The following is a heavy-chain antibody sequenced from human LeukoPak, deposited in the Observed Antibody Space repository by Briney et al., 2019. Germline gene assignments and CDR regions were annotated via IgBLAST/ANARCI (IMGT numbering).Heavy chain of an antibody. CDR2: ISSNGGST. CDR3: AREHNGDLYFDY. J-gene: IGHJ4*02. D-gene: IGHD4-17*01. V-gene: IGHV3-64*01. Sequence: GGSLRLSCAASGFTFSSYAMHWVRQAPGKGLEYVSAISSNGGSTYYANSVKGRFTISRDNSKTTLYLQMNSLRAEDTALYSCAREHNGDLYFDYWGQGTLVTVPS. CDR1: GFTFSSYA.